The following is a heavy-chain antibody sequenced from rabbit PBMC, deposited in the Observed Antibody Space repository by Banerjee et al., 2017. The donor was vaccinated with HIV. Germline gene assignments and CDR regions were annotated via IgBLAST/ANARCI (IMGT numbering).Heavy chain of an antibody. V-gene: IGHV1S45*01. D-gene: IGHD2-1*01. Sequence: QQQLEESGGGLVKPGGTLTLTCKASGIDFSSYYMWWVRQAPGKGLEWIAYVDAGSSGSTYYASWAKGRFTISKSSSTTVTLQMTSLTVADTATYFCARGDLFNSYDDYGDYVDLWGQGTLVTVS. CDR2: VDAGSSGST. CDR1: GIDFSSYY. CDR3: ARGDLFNSYDDYGDYVDL. J-gene: IGHJ4*01.